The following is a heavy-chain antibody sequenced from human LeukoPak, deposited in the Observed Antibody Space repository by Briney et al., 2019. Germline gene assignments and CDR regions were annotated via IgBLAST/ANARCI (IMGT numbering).Heavy chain of an antibody. CDR1: GGSISSSSYY. CDR3: ARQAIAAAGTSDY. V-gene: IGHV4-39*01. CDR2: IYYSGST. Sequence: SETLSLTCTVSGGSISSSSYYWGWIRQPPGKGLEWIGSIYYSGSTYYNPSLKSRVTISVDTSKNQFSLKLSSVTAAATAVYYCARQAIAAAGTSDYWGQGTLVTVSS. J-gene: IGHJ4*02. D-gene: IGHD6-13*01.